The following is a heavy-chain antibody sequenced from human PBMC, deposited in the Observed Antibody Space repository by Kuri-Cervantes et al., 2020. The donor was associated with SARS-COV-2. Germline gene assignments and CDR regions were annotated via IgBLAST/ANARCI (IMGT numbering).Heavy chain of an antibody. V-gene: IGHV1-18*01. CDR1: GYTFTSYG. CDR2: ISAYNGNT. J-gene: IGHJ6*03. Sequence: ASVKVSCKASGYTFTSYGISWVRQAPGQGLEWMGWISAYNGNTNYAQKLQGRVTMTTDTSTSTAYMELRSLRSDDTAVYYCARHARVAALDDFWSGYYPPYYYYMDVWGKGTTVTVSS. CDR3: ARHARVAALDDFWSGYYPPYYYYMDV. D-gene: IGHD3-3*01.